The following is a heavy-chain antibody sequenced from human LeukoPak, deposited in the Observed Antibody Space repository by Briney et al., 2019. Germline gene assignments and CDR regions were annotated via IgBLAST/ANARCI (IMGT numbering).Heavy chain of an antibody. CDR2: IYYSGST. Sequence: SETLSLTCPVSGVSISSSSYYWGGLRQPPGKGLEWIGSIYYSGSTYYNPARKSQVTISVDTSKNQFSRKLSSVPAADTAVYYCARARGTAAGHYFDYWGQGTLVTVSS. J-gene: IGHJ4*02. V-gene: IGHV4-39*07. CDR1: GVSISSSSYY. CDR3: ARARGTAAGHYFDY. D-gene: IGHD6-13*01.